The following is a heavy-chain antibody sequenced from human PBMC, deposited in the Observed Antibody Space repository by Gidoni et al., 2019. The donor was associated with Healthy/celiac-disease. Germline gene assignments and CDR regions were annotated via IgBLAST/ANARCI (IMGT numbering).Heavy chain of an antibody. D-gene: IGHD3-22*01. CDR3: ARRSFEGYDSSGYYYYYGMDV. J-gene: IGHJ6*02. Sequence: QLQLQESGPGLVKPSETLSLTCTVSGGSISSSSYYWGWIRQPPGKGLEWIGSIYYSGSTYYNPSLKSRVTISVDTSKNQFSLKLSSVTAADTAVYYCARRSFEGYDSSGYYYYYGMDVWGQGTTVTVSS. CDR1: GGSISSSSYY. CDR2: IYYSGST. V-gene: IGHV4-39*01.